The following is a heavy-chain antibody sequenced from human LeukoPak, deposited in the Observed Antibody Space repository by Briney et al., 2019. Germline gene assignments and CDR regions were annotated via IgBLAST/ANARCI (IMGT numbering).Heavy chain of an antibody. J-gene: IGHJ5*02. CDR2: ISAYNGNT. Sequence: ASVKLSCYASGYTFTSYGISWVRQAPGQGLEWMGWISAYNGNTDYAQKLQGRVTMTTDTSTSTDYMELRSLRSDDTAVYYCARRGARAGSSHSDWFDPWGQGTLVTVSS. V-gene: IGHV1-18*01. CDR3: ARRGARAGSSHSDWFDP. CDR1: GYTFTSYG. D-gene: IGHD3-10*01.